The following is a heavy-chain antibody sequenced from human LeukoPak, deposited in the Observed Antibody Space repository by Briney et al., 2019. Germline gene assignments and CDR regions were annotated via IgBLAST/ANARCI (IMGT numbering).Heavy chain of an antibody. Sequence: GGSLRLSCAASGFTFSSYAMSWVRQAPAKGLEWVSTISGSGGTIYYADSVKGRFTISRDNSNSLISLQMNNLTTEDTAVYYCAREKFDSWGQGTLVIVSP. J-gene: IGHJ5*01. CDR3: AREKFDS. V-gene: IGHV3-23*01. CDR1: GFTFSSYA. CDR2: ISGSGGTI.